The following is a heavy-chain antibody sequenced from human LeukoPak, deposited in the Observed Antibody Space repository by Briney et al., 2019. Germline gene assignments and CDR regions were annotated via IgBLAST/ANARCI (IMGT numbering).Heavy chain of an antibody. J-gene: IGHJ6*02. CDR1: GFTFSSYG. D-gene: IGHD6-13*01. CDR2: ISYDGSNK. CDR3: AKDRLVSSSWYYYYGMDV. V-gene: IGHV3-30*18. Sequence: PGGSLRLSCAASGFTFSSYGMHWVRQAPGKGLEWVAVISYDGSNKYYADSVKGRFTISRDNSKNTLYLQMNSLRAEDTAVYYCAKDRLVSSSWYYYYGMDVWGQGTTVTVSS.